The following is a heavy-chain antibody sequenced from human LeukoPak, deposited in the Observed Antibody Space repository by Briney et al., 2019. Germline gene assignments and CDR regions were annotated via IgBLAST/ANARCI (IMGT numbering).Heavy chain of an antibody. CDR2: MNPNSGNT. J-gene: IGHJ4*02. V-gene: IGHV1-8*03. D-gene: IGHD7-27*01. CDR1: GYTFTSYD. CDR3: ARESVTGDPLDY. Sequence: ASVKVSCKASGYTFTSYDINWVRQATGQGLEWMGWMNPNSGNTGYAQKFQGRVTITRNTSISTAYMELSSLRSEDTAVYYCARESVTGDPLDYWGQGTLVTVSS.